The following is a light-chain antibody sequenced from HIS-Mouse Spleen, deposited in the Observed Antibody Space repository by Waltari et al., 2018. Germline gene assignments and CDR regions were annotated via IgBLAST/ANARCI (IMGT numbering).Light chain of an antibody. Sequence: QSALTQPPSASGSPGLSVTISCTGTSSDVGGYNYVAWYQEHPGKAPKFIIYEVSKRPAGVPARFAGSKAGNTASLTVSALQAEDEADYYCNSYAGSNNYVFGTGTKVTVL. V-gene: IGLV2-8*01. CDR2: EVS. CDR3: NSYAGSNNYV. CDR1: SSDVGGYNY. J-gene: IGLJ1*01.